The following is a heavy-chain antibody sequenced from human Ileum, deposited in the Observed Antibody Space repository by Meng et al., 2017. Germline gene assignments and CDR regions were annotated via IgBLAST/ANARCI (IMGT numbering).Heavy chain of an antibody. D-gene: IGHD7-27*01. J-gene: IGHJ4*02. V-gene: IGHV1-8*01. CDR1: GYTFSSLH. CDR3: ARGVNAGVDY. Sequence: LQLGHAGAELKTPGASVKVSCKASGYTFSSLHINWVRQATGQGPEWMGWMSPENGNTAYAQKFQGRVTMTRDTSVSTAYMELSGLTSDDSGVYYCARGVNAGVDYWGQGTLVTASS. CDR2: MSPENGNT.